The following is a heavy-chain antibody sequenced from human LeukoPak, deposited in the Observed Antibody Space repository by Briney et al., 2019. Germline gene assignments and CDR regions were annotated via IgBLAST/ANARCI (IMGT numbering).Heavy chain of an antibody. D-gene: IGHD3-22*01. CDR2: ISYEGSNK. CDR3: AKGDSSGYYYFDY. J-gene: IGHJ4*02. V-gene: IGHV3-30*18. Sequence: GGSLRLSCAAAGFTFSCYGTRWVRQAPGEGLEWVAVISYEGSNKYYADSVKGRFTISRDNSKNTLYLQINSLRAEDTAVYYCAKGDSSGYYYFDYWGQGTLVTVSS. CDR1: GFTFSCYG.